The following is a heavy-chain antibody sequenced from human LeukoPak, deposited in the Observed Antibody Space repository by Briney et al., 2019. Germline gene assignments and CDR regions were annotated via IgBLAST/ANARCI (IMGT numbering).Heavy chain of an antibody. J-gene: IGHJ6*02. V-gene: IGHV3-21*01. D-gene: IGHD6-19*01. CDR1: GFTFSNYS. CDR2: ISSSSSYI. CDR3: ARDVAVAGKLRYYYGMDV. Sequence: GGSLRLSCAPSGFTFSNYSMNWVRQAPGKGLEWVSSISSSSSYIYYADSVKGRFTISRDNAKNSLFLQMNSLRAEDTAVYYCARDVAVAGKLRYYYGMDVWGQGTTVTVSS.